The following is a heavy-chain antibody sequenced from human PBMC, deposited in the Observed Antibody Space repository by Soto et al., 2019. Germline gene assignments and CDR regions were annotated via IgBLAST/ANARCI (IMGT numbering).Heavy chain of an antibody. V-gene: IGHV3-23*01. CDR1: GFILDDYA. CDR3: AKVSPKVATFDY. Sequence: GGSLRLSCAASGFILDDYAMHWVRQVPGKGLEWVSAISGSGGSTYYADSVKGRFTISRDNAKNTLYLQMNSLRAEDTAVYYCAKVSPKVATFDYWGQGTLVTVS. J-gene: IGHJ4*02. CDR2: ISGSGGST. D-gene: IGHD5-12*01.